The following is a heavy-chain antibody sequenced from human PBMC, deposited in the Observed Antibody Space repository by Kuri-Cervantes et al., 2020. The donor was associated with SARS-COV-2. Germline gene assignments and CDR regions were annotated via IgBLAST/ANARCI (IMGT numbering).Heavy chain of an antibody. CDR2: IIPIFGTA. CDR1: GGTFSSYA. D-gene: IGHD7-27*01. J-gene: IGHJ4*02. CDR3: ASARSLNWGSFDY. V-gene: IGHV1-69*13. Sequence: SVKVSCKASGGTFSSYAISWVRQAPGQGLEWMGGIIPIFGTANYAQKFQGRVTITADESTSTAYMELSSLRSDDTAVYYCASARSLNWGSFDYWGQGTLVTVSS.